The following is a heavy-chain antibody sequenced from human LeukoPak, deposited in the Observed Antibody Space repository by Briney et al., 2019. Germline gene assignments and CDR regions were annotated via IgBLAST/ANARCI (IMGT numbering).Heavy chain of an antibody. CDR1: GFTFTSYA. J-gene: IGHJ3*02. D-gene: IGHD2-2*02. V-gene: IGHV3-23*01. Sequence: GGSLRLSCAASGFTFTSYAVSWVRQAPGKGLEWVSAISSSGGTTYYADSVKGRFTISRDNSKNTLYLQMNSLRAEDTAVYYCAKDRGYCSSTTCYNSLDIWGQGTMVTVSS. CDR2: ISSSGGTT. CDR3: AKDRGYCSSTTCYNSLDI.